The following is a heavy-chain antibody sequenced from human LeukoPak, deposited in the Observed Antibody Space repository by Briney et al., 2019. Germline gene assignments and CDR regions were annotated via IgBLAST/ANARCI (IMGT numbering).Heavy chain of an antibody. D-gene: IGHD3-22*01. J-gene: IGHJ4*02. CDR2: ISGSGGST. Sequence: PGGSLRLSCAASGFTFSSYAMSWVRQAPGKGLEWVSAISGSGGSTYYADSVKGRFTISRDNSKNTLYLQMNSLRAEDTAVYHCAKDDYDSSGYYCLHDYWGQGTLVTVSS. V-gene: IGHV3-23*01. CDR3: AKDDYDSSGYYCLHDY. CDR1: GFTFSSYA.